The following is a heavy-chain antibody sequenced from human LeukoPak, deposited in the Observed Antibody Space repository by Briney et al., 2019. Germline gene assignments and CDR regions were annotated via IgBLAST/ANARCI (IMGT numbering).Heavy chain of an antibody. CDR2: INPSGGST. CDR3: ARGDSSGPKDY. CDR1: GYTFTSYY. D-gene: IGHD3-22*01. V-gene: IGHV1-46*01. Sequence: GASVKVSCKASGYTFTSYYVHWVRQAPGQGLEWMGIINPSGGSTSYAQKLQGRVTMTTDTSTSTAYMELRSLRSDDTAVYYCARGDSSGPKDYWGQGTLVTVSS. J-gene: IGHJ4*02.